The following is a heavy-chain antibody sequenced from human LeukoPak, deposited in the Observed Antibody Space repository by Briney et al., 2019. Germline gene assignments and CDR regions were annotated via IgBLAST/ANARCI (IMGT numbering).Heavy chain of an antibody. J-gene: IGHJ6*03. CDR3: AKDGGEYYDILTGYYPRLYYMDV. V-gene: IGHV3-23*01. D-gene: IGHD3-9*01. CDR2: LTPSGSST. CDR1: GFTFSSYG. Sequence: PGGSLRLSCAASGFTFSSYGMSWVRQAPGKGLEWVSALTPSGSSTYYADSVKGRFTFSRDNSKNTLYLQMNSLRAEDTAVYYCAKDGGEYYDILTGYYPRLYYMDVWGKGTTVTISS.